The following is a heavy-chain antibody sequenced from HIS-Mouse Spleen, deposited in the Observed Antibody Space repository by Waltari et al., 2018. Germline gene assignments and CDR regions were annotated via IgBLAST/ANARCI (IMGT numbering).Heavy chain of an antibody. CDR1: GYTFTRYA. J-gene: IGHJ4*02. V-gene: IGHV1-8*01. CDR3: ARGHDYSNYFDY. D-gene: IGHD4-4*01. CDR2: MNPNSGNT. Sequence: QVQLVQSGAEVKKPGASVKVSCKASGYTFTRYAINWVRQATGKGLEWMGWMNPNSGNTGYAQKFQGRVTMTRNTSISTAYMELSSLRSEDTAVYYCARGHDYSNYFDYWGQGTLVTVSS.